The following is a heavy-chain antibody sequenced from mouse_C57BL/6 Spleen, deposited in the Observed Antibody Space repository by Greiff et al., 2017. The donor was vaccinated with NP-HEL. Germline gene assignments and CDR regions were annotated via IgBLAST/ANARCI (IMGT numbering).Heavy chain of an antibody. CDR3: ARSPIYYDYDYFDY. V-gene: IGHV1-64*01. CDR2: IHPNSGST. D-gene: IGHD2-4*01. CDR1: GYTFTSYW. J-gene: IGHJ2*01. Sequence: VQLQQPGAELVKPGASVKLSCKASGYTFTSYWMHWVKPRPGQGLEWIGMIHPNSGSTNYNEKFKSKATLTVDKSSSTAYMQLSSLTSEDSAVYYCARSPIYYDYDYFDYWGQGTTLTVSS.